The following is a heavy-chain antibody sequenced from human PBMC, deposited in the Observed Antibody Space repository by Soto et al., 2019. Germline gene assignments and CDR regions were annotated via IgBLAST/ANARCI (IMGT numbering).Heavy chain of an antibody. D-gene: IGHD5-12*01. CDR1: GFPFSRYA. V-gene: IGHV3-23*01. CDR2: ISGSGGSP. CDR3: AKCPGYSSYDYTPEGGYFDY. J-gene: IGHJ4*02. Sequence: PGGSLRLSCAASGFPFSRYAMSWVRQSPGKGLEWVSAISGSGGSPYYADSGKGRLTISRDNHNSIHYPQLNSLRADGPAVYYCAKCPGYSSYDYTPEGGYFDYWGQGTLVTVSS.